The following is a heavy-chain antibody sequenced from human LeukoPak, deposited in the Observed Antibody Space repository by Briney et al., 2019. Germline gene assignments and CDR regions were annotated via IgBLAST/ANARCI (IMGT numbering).Heavy chain of an antibody. Sequence: PGGSLRLSCVGSGFIFSTYAMNWVRQAPGKRPKWVSSVIYNGVNTYYADSVKGRFTISRDDSKNTLYLQMNNLRAEDTAIYYCAKAVKPECTGGWCYPFDFWGQGILVAVSS. J-gene: IGHJ4*02. CDR2: VIYNGVNT. CDR3: AKAVKPECTGGWCYPFDF. V-gene: IGHV3-23*01. CDR1: GFIFSTYA. D-gene: IGHD2-8*02.